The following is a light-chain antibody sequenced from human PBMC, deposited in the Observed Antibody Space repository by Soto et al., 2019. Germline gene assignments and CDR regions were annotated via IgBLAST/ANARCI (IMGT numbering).Light chain of an antibody. CDR2: RNT. V-gene: IGLV1-40*01. Sequence: QSVLTQPPSVSGAPGQRVTISCTGSSSNIGAGYDVHWYQQLPETAPKLLIYRNTNRPSGVPDRFSGSKSGTSASLAITGLQAEDEADYYCQSCDGSLTDVYVFGTGTKVTVL. CDR3: QSCDGSLTDVYV. J-gene: IGLJ1*01. CDR1: SSNIGAGYD.